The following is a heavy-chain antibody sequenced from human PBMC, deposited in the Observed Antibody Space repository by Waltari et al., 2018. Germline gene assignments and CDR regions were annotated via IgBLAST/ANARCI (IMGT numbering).Heavy chain of an antibody. J-gene: IGHJ4*02. CDR1: GDSINRDNYY. CDR2: IYYRGTT. CDR3: ASYDIWNGYYLDW. D-gene: IGHD3-3*01. V-gene: IGHV4-39*01. Sequence: QLQLQESGPGLVNPSETLSLTCTVSGDSINRDNYYWAWIRRPPGKGLEWIGSIYYRGTTEYSPSLNSRVTISIDTSRKQFSLKLTSVTAADTATYYCASYDIWNGYYLDWWGQGTLVTVSS.